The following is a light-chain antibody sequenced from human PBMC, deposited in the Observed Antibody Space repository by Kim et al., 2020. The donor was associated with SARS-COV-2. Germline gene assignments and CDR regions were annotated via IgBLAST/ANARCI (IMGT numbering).Light chain of an antibody. CDR3: QQYRDYSRT. Sequence: DIQMTQSPTTLPASIGDRVNITCRASQSIDTWLAWYQHKLGKAPKLLIYKSSILESGVPSRFSGSGSGTEFTLTISCLQPDDFATYYCQQYRDYSRTSGEGTKVDIK. J-gene: IGKJ1*01. V-gene: IGKV1-5*03. CDR2: KSS. CDR1: QSIDTW.